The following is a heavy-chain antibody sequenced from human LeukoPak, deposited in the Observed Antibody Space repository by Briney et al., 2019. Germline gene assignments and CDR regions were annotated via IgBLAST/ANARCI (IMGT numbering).Heavy chain of an antibody. Sequence: GASVKVSCKASGYTFTGYYMHWVRQAPGQGLEWMGWINPNSGGTNYAQKFQGRVTITRNTSISTAYMELSSLRSEDTAVYYCARTKYSGNYHYYYYYYMDVWGKGTTVTVSS. CDR2: INPNSGGT. CDR1: GYTFTGYY. V-gene: IGHV1-2*02. J-gene: IGHJ6*03. CDR3: ARTKYSGNYHYYYYYYMDV. D-gene: IGHD6-13*01.